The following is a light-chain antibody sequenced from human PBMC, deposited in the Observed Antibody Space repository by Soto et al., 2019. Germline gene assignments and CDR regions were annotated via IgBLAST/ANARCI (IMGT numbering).Light chain of an antibody. J-gene: IGKJ3*01. CDR3: MQALQTPFT. CDR1: QTLLQSNGYNY. Sequence: DIVMTQSPLSLPVTPGGPASISCRSSQTLLQSNGYNYLDWYLQKPGQSPQLLIFLGSNRASGVPDRFSGSGSGTDFTLKISRVEAEDVGLYYCMQALQTPFTFGPGTKVDIK. CDR2: LGS. V-gene: IGKV2-28*01.